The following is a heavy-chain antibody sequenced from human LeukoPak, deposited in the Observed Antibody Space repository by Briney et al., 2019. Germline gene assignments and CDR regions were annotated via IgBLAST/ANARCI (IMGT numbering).Heavy chain of an antibody. V-gene: IGHV1-69*05. CDR3: ARDRDGYNHFDY. J-gene: IGHJ4*02. CDR2: IIPIFGTA. D-gene: IGHD5-24*01. CDR1: GGTFSSYA. Sequence: GASVKVSCKASGGTFSSYAISWVRQAPGQELEWMGGIIPIFGTANYAQKFQGRVTITTDESTSTAYMELSSLRSEDTAVYYCARDRDGYNHFDYWGQGTLVTVSS.